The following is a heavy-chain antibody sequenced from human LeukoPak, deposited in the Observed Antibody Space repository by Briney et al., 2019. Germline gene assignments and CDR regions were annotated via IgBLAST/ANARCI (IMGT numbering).Heavy chain of an antibody. J-gene: IGHJ4*02. CDR3: ARDYD. Sequence: GGSMRFSCAASGFAFSSNWMTWGRQAPGKGLEWVANIKPDGSERYYVESVKGRFTISRDNAKNSVFLQMDSLRAEDTALYYCARDYDWGQGTLVTVSS. V-gene: IGHV3-7*04. D-gene: IGHD3-16*01. CDR1: GFAFSSNW. CDR2: IKPDGSER.